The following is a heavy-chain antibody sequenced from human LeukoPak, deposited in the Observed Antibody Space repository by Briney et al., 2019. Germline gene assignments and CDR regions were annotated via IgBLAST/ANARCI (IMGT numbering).Heavy chain of an antibody. V-gene: IGHV3-33*01. CDR3: ASSKYYYDSSGYYFDFDY. CDR1: GFTFGSYG. CDR2: IWYDGSNK. D-gene: IGHD3-22*01. Sequence: PGRSLRLSCAASGFTFGSYGMHWVRQAPGKGLEWVAVIWYDGSNKYYADSVKGRFTISRDNSKNTLYLQMNSLRAEDTAVYYCASSKYYYDSSGYYFDFDYWGQGTLVTVSS. J-gene: IGHJ4*02.